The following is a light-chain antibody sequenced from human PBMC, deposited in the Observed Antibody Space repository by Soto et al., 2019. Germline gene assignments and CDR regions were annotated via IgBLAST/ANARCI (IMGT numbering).Light chain of an antibody. CDR3: SSSAGTNNMV. V-gene: IGLV2-8*01. J-gene: IGLJ2*01. Sequence: QSALTQPPSASGSPGQSVTISCTGTSSDVGASNYVSWYQQHPGKAPKLMISEVNKRPSGVPDRFSGSKSGNTASLTVSGLQAEDEADYYCSSSAGTNNMVFGGGTQLTVL. CDR1: SSDVGASNY. CDR2: EVN.